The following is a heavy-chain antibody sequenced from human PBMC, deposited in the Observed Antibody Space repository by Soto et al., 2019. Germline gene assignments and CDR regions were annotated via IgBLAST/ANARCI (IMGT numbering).Heavy chain of an antibody. CDR1: VGPISSSSYY. V-gene: IGHV4-39*01. J-gene: IGHJ6*02. CDR3: ARQGRYDYYYGMDV. CDR2: IYYSGST. D-gene: IGHD3-16*01. Sequence: PSETLSLTCTVSVGPISSSSYYWGWIRQPPGKGLEWIGSIYYSGSTYYNPSLKSRVTISVDTSKNQFSLKLSSVTAADTAVYYCARQGRYDYYYGMDVWGQGTTVTVSS.